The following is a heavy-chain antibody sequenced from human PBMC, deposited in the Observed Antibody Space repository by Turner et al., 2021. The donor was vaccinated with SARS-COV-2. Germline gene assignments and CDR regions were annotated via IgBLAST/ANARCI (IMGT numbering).Heavy chain of an antibody. J-gene: IGHJ4*02. CDR2: ISYDGSYK. CDR1: GFTFSNYA. V-gene: IGHV3-30-3*01. CDR3: ARDREDCSSSSCYEAY. Sequence: QVQLLESGGGVVQPGRSLRLSCAAYGFTFSNYAMHWVRQAPGKGLEWVVFISYDGSYKYYADSVKGRFTISRDNSKNTLYLQMNSLRAEDTAVYYCARDREDCSSSSCYEAYWDQGTLVTVSS. D-gene: IGHD2-2*01.